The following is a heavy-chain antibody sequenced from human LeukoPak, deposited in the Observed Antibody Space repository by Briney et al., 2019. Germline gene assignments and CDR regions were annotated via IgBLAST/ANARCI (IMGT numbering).Heavy chain of an antibody. V-gene: IGHV3-23*01. CDR2: ISGSGGST. CDR1: GFTFSSYS. J-gene: IGHJ3*02. D-gene: IGHD3-16*02. CDR3: AKDDLVITFGGVIVIGAFDI. Sequence: GGSLRLSCAASGFTFSSYSMNWVRPAPGKGLEWVSAISGSGGSTYYADSVKGRFTISRDNSKNTLYLQMNSLRAEDTAVYYCAKDDLVITFGGVIVIGAFDIWGQGTMVTVSS.